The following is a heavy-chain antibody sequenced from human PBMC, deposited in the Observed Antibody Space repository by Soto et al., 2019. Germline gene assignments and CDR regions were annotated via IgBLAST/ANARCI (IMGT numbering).Heavy chain of an antibody. V-gene: IGHV3-23*01. D-gene: IGHD4-17*01. CDR2: ISGSGGST. CDR1: GFTFSIYA. CDR3: ARRTVGWYFDL. J-gene: IGHJ2*01. Sequence: EVQLLESGGGLVQPGGSLRLSCAASGFTFSIYAMNWVRQAPGKGLEWFSVISGSGGSTYYADSVKGRFTISRDNFKNTLYLQMNSLRAEDTAVYYCARRTVGWYFDLWGRGTLVPVSS.